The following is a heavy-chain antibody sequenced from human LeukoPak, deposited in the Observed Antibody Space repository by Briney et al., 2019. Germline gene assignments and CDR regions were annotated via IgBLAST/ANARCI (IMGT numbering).Heavy chain of an antibody. J-gene: IGHJ5*02. Sequence: ASAKVSCKASGGTFSSYTISWVRQAPGQGLEWMGRIIPILGIANYAQKFQDRVTITADKSTSTAYMELSSLRSEDTAVYYCANHVVRGWFDPWGQGTLVTVSS. CDR2: IIPILGIA. D-gene: IGHD2-15*01. CDR1: GGTFSSYT. CDR3: ANHVVRGWFDP. V-gene: IGHV1-69*02.